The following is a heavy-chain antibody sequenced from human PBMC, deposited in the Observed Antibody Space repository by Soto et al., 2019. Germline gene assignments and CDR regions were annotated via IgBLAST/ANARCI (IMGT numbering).Heavy chain of an antibody. V-gene: IGHV1-69*13. CDR1: GGTFSSYA. CDR2: IIPIFGTA. CDR3: ASGSRNPHSYGYRTLYYFDY. D-gene: IGHD5-18*01. J-gene: IGHJ4*02. Sequence: GASVKVSCKASGGTFSSYAIGWVRQAPGQGLEWMGGIIPIFGTANYAQKFQGRVTITADESTSTAYMELSSLRSEDTAVYYCASGSRNPHSYGYRTLYYFDYWGQGTLVTVSS.